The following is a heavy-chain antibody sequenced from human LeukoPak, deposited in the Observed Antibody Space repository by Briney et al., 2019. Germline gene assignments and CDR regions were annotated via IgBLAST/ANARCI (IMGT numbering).Heavy chain of an antibody. D-gene: IGHD2-2*01. CDR2: IGGSSEAL. V-gene: IGHV3-48*02. CDR3: VRDHAFTFDC. CDR1: GFTFSSYS. Sequence: GGSLRLSCAASGFTFSSYSMNWVRQAPGKGLEWVAYIGGSSEALSYADSVKGRFTISRDNAKNSLYLQMNSLRDEDTAVFYCVRDHAFTFDCWGQGTLVTVSS. J-gene: IGHJ4*02.